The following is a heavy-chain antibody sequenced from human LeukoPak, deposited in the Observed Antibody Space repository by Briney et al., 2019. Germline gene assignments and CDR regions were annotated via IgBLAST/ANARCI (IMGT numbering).Heavy chain of an antibody. CDR3: VKASTDYYYEY. CDR1: GFTFSFYA. CDR2: ISNKWGST. Sequence: GGSLRLSCSASGFTFSFYAMHWVRQSPGKGLEYLSAISNKWGSTYYADSVKRRFTISRDNSKNTMYLQMSRLRAEDTAIYYCVKASTDYYYEYWGQGTLVTVSS. D-gene: IGHD1-1*01. J-gene: IGHJ4*02. V-gene: IGHV3-64D*09.